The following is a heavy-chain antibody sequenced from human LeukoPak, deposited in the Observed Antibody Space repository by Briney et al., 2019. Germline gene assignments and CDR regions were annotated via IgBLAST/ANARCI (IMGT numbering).Heavy chain of an antibody. CDR1: DSSIIIGRYY. D-gene: IGHD2-15*01. V-gene: IGHV4-31*03. CDR2: IYYSGST. Sequence: SQTLSLTFSVPDSSIIIGRYYRCWIRQHPGNSLECIGYIYYSGSTYYNPSLKSRVTISVDTSKNQFSLKLSSVTAADTAVYYCARGHRRGPSPDDAFDIWGQGTMVTVSS. J-gene: IGHJ3*02. CDR3: ARGHRRGPSPDDAFDI.